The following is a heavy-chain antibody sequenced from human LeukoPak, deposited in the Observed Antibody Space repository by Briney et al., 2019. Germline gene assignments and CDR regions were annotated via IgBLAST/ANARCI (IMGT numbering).Heavy chain of an antibody. CDR3: ARHPIAAGGAYNWFDP. V-gene: IGHV5-51*01. J-gene: IGHJ5*02. CDR2: IYPDDSNT. Sequence: GESLKISCKGSGYSFTSHWIGWVRQMPGKGLEWVGIIYPDDSNTRYSPSFQGQVTISADKSINTAYLQWISLKASDTAIYYCARHPIAAGGAYNWFDPWGQGTLVTVSS. D-gene: IGHD6-13*01. CDR1: GYSFTSHW.